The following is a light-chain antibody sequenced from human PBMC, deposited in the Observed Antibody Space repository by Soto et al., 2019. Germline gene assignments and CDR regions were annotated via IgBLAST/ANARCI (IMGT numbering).Light chain of an antibody. V-gene: IGKV1-5*01. Sequence: DIKMTQSPSTLSASVGDRVTITCRASQSISSWLAWYQQKPGRAPKLLIYDSSILESGVPSRFSGSGSGTEFRLTIITMQPDDFATYYCQQYNSYSYTFGQGTNVDI. J-gene: IGKJ2*01. CDR1: QSISSW. CDR3: QQYNSYSYT. CDR2: DSS.